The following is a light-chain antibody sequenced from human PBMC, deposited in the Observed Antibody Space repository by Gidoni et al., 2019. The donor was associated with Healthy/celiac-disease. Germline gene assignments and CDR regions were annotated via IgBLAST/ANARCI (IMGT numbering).Light chain of an antibody. CDR3: QQYDKYMYT. J-gene: IGKJ2*01. CDR2: DAS. Sequence: DIQMTQSPSSLSASVGDRVTITCQASQDISNYLNWYQQKPGKAPKLLIYDASNLETGVPSRFSGSGSGTDFTFTISSLQPEDIATYYCQQYDKYMYTFGQGTKLEIK. V-gene: IGKV1-33*01. CDR1: QDISNY.